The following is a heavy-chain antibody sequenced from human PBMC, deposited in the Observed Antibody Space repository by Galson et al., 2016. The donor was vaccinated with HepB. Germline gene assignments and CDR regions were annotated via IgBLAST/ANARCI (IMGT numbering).Heavy chain of an antibody. CDR1: GFSFSSYA. V-gene: IGHV3-23*01. D-gene: IGHD4-23*01. CDR2: IGGSGTSA. CDR3: AKDREWELLALFDS. J-gene: IGHJ4*02. Sequence: SLRLSCAASGFSFSSYAMSWVRQAPVRGLEWVSGIGGSGTSALYAGSMKGRFTVSRDNSKNTLYLQMNSLRAEDSAVYYCAKDREWELLALFDSWGQGARVTVSS.